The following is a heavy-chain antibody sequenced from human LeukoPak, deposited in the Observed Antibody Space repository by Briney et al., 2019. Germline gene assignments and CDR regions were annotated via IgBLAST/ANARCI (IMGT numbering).Heavy chain of an antibody. CDR1: GFTFSSYW. D-gene: IGHD2-2*01. Sequence: GGSLRLSCAASGFTFSSYWMHWVRRAPGKGLVWVSHINTDGSSTTYADSVKGRFTISRDNAKNTLYLQMNSLRAEDTAVYYCARGGCSSTSCLDYWGQGTLVTVSS. CDR3: ARGGCSSTSCLDY. CDR2: INTDGSST. J-gene: IGHJ4*02. V-gene: IGHV3-74*01.